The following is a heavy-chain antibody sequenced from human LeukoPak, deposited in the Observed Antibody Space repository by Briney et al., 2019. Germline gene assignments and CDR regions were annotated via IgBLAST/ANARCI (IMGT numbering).Heavy chain of an antibody. CDR2: MSFDGTHI. CDR3: AKDPEWELVLAFDI. D-gene: IGHD1-26*01. J-gene: IGHJ3*02. Sequence: GRSLRLSCAASGFTFSSYAMHWVRQAPGKGLEWVAVMSFDGTHIYYADSVKGRFTISRDNSKNTLYLQMNSLRAGDTAVYYCAKDPEWELVLAFDIWGQGTMVTVSS. CDR1: GFTFSSYA. V-gene: IGHV3-30-3*02.